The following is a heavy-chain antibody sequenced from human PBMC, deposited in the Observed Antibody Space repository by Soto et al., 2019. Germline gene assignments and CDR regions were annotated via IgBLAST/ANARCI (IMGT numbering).Heavy chain of an antibody. V-gene: IGHV3-23*01. D-gene: IGHD4-17*01. CDR2: ISGSGGST. J-gene: IGHJ4*02. Sequence: EVQLLESGGGLVQPGGSLRLSCAASGFTFSSYAMSWVRQAPGKGLEWVSAISGSGGSTYYADSVKGRFTISRDNSKNTRYLQMNSLRAEDTAVYYCANDLVYGDSAADYWGQGTLVTVSS. CDR3: ANDLVYGDSAADY. CDR1: GFTFSSYA.